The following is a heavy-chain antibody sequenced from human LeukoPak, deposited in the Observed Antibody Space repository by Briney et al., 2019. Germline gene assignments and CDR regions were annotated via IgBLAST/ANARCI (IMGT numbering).Heavy chain of an antibody. CDR2: IYHSGSP. CDR3: ARVNINNWHSCDY. Sequence: SGTLSLTCGVSGASTSSGNWWTWVRQPPGKGLEWIGEIYHSGSPNYNPSLKSRVTISVDKSRNHFSLNLSSVTAADTAVYYCARVNINNWHSCDYWGQGTLVTVSS. CDR1: GASTSSGNW. D-gene: IGHD1-1*01. J-gene: IGHJ4*02. V-gene: IGHV4-4*02.